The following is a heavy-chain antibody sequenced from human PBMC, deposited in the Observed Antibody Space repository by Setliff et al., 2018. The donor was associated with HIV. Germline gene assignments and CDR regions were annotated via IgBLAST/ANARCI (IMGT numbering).Heavy chain of an antibody. V-gene: IGHV1-2*02. D-gene: IGHD1-26*01. CDR2: INPNSGGT. CDR1: GYTFTGYY. CDR3: ARDLGPGGGSYRMPINWFDP. Sequence: ASVKVSCKASGYTFTGYYMHWVRQAPGQGLEWMGWINPNSGGTNYAQKFQGRVTMTRDTSISTAYMELGRLRSDDTAVYYCARDLGPGGGSYRMPINWFDPWGQGTLVTVSS. J-gene: IGHJ5*02.